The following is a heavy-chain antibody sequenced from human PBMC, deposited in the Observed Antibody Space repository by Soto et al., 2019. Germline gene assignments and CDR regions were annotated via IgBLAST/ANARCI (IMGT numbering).Heavy chain of an antibody. D-gene: IGHD6-25*01. V-gene: IGHV3-21*01. CDR3: ARDPSDSSARPGDAFDI. CDR2: ISSSSSYI. Sequence: EVQLVESGGGLVKPGGSLRLSCAASGFTFSSYSMNWVRQAPGKGLEWVSSISSSSSYIYYADSVKGRFTISRDNAKNSLYLQMNSLRAEDTAVYYCARDPSDSSARPGDAFDIWGQGTMVTVSS. CDR1: GFTFSSYS. J-gene: IGHJ3*02.